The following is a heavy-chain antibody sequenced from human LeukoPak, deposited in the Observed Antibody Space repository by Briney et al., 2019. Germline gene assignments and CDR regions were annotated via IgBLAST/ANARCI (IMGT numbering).Heavy chain of an antibody. D-gene: IGHD1-26*01. CDR3: ARRPSGSYSNYFDY. J-gene: IGHJ4*02. V-gene: IGHV4-59*08. Sequence: SETLSLTCTVSGGSIGSYYWSWIRQPPGKGLEWIGYIYYSGSTNYNPSLKSRVTISVDTSKNQFSLKLSSVTAADTAVYYCARRPSGSYSNYFDYWGQGTLVTVSS. CDR1: GGSIGSYY. CDR2: IYYSGST.